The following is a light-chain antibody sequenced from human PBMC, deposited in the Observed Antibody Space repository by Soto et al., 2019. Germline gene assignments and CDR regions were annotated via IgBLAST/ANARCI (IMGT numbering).Light chain of an antibody. J-gene: IGKJ1*01. CDR2: TVS. V-gene: IGKV3-15*01. Sequence: EIVLTQSPITLSVSPGERATLSCRASQRVSSNLAWYQQKPGQAPRLLMYTVSIRAAGIPARFTGSGSGTEFTLTISSLQSEDFAVYYCQQYYYWPWTFGQGTKVEIK. CDR3: QQYYYWPWT. CDR1: QRVSSN.